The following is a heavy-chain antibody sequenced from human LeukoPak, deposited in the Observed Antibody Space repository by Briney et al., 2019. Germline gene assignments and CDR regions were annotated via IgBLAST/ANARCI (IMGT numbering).Heavy chain of an antibody. CDR1: GFTFSSYA. V-gene: IGHV3-23*01. J-gene: IGHJ4*02. CDR3: ATTPSPVNTYYYDSSGRYSVDY. CDR2: ISGSGGST. D-gene: IGHD3-22*01. Sequence: GGSLRLSCAASGFTFSSYAMSWVRQAPGKGLEWVSAISGSGGSTYYADSVKGRFTISRDNSKNTLYLQMNSLRAVDTAVYYCATTPSPVNTYYYDSSGRYSVDYWGQGTLVTVSS.